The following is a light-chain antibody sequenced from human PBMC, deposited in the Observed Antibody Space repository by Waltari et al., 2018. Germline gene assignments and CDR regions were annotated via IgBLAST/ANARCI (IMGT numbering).Light chain of an antibody. Sequence: FLLTQPHSVSESPGMTVTISCTRSIGSIAANFAQWYQQRPGSSPTPVIYEDKLRPSGVPDRFSGSIDSSSNSAFLTISGLTTEDEADYYCQSYDTSNHGVFGGGTKLTVL. CDR2: EDK. CDR3: QSYDTSNHGV. V-gene: IGLV6-57*01. CDR1: IGSIAANF. J-gene: IGLJ3*02.